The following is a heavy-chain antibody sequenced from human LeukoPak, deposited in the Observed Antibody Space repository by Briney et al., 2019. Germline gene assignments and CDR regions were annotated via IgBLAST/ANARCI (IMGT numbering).Heavy chain of an antibody. V-gene: IGHV4-30-4*01. D-gene: IGHD5-12*01. Sequence: SETLSLTCTVSSGSISSGDYYWSWIRQPPGKGLERIGYIYYSGSTYYNPSLKSRVTISVDTSKNQFSLKLSSVTAADTAVYYCARARLGAFDIWGQGTMVTVSS. J-gene: IGHJ3*02. CDR1: SGSISSGDYY. CDR3: ARARLGAFDI. CDR2: IYYSGST.